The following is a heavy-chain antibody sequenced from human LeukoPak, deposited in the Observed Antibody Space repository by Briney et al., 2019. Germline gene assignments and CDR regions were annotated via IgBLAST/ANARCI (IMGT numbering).Heavy chain of an antibody. J-gene: IGHJ4*02. CDR2: ISGSGGST. Sequence: PGGSLRLSCAASGFTFSSYAMSWVRQAPGKGLEWVSAISGSGGSTYYADAVKGRFTIYRDNSKNTRYLQMNSLRADDTAVYYCAKALLVVPFDYWGQGTLVTVSS. V-gene: IGHV3-23*01. D-gene: IGHD2-2*01. CDR1: GFTFSSYA. CDR3: AKALLVVPFDY.